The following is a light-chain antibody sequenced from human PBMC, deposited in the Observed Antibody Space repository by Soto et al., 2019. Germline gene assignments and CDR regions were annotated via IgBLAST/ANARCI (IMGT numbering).Light chain of an antibody. CDR2: GAS. V-gene: IGKV3-15*01. CDR3: QQYNNWPRT. CDR1: QTISSK. J-gene: IGKJ1*01. Sequence: EIVMTQSPATLSVSPGEGATLSCRASQTISSKLAWYQQKLGQAPRLLIYGASTRATGIPARFSGSGSGTDFTLTISSLQSEDFAVYYCQQYNNWPRTFGQGTKVEI.